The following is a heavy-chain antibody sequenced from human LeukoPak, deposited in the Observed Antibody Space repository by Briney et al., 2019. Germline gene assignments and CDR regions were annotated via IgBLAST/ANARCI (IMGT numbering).Heavy chain of an antibody. V-gene: IGHV4-34*01. J-gene: IGHJ4*02. D-gene: IGHD3-9*01. CDR3: ARGVRDYDILNY. Sequence: SETLSLTCAVYGGSFSGCYWSWIRQPPGKGLEWIGEINHSGSTNYNPSLKSRVTLSVDTSKNQFSPKLSSVTAADTAVYYCARGVRDYDILNYWGQGTLVTVSS. CDR1: GGSFSGCY. CDR2: INHSGST.